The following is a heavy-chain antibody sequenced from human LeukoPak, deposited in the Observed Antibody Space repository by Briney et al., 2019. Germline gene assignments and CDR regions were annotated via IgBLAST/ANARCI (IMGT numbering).Heavy chain of an antibody. J-gene: IGHJ5*02. CDR3: ARGHTGQTWFDP. CDR1: GASISSGNYY. CDR2: IHVTGRT. V-gene: IGHV4-61*02. Sequence: SQTLSLTCTVSGASISSGNYYWSWIRQTAGKGLEWIGRIHVTGRTDYNPSLKRRVTVSLDTAKNQYSLQLSSVSAADTAISYCARGHTGQTWFDPWGQGTLVTVSS. D-gene: IGHD2-8*02.